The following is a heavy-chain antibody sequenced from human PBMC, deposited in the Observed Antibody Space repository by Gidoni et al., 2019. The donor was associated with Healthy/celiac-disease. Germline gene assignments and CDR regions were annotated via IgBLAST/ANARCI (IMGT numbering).Heavy chain of an antibody. CDR1: GFTFDDYA. J-gene: IGHJ4*02. V-gene: IGHV3-9*01. Sequence: EVQLVESGGGLVQPGRSLRLSCAASGFTFDDYAMHWVRQAPGKGLEWVSGISWNSGSIGYADSVKGRFTISRDNAKNSLYLQMNSLRAEDTALYYCAKDMTYSSSWYYFDYWGQGTLVTVSS. CDR2: ISWNSGSI. CDR3: AKDMTYSSSWYYFDY. D-gene: IGHD6-13*01.